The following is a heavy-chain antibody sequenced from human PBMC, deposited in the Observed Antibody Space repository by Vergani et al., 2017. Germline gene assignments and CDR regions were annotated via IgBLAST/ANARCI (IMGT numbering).Heavy chain of an antibody. D-gene: IGHD6-19*01. V-gene: IGHV3-23*01. J-gene: IGHJ4*02. CDR3: AKDRSWQWLANDY. CDR2: ISGSGGST. CDR1: GFTFSSYA. Sequence: EVQLLESGGGLVQPGGSLRLSCAASGFTFSSYAMSWVRQAPGKGLEWVSAISGSGGSTFYADSVKGRFTISRDSSKLYLQMNSLRAEDTAVYYGAKDRSWQWLANDYWGQGILVTVSS.